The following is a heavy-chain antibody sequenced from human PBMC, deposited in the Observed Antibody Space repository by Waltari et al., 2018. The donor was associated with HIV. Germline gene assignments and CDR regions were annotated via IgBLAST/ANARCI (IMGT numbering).Heavy chain of an antibody. V-gene: IGHV4-39*07. CDR2: IYYSGST. CDR3: ASYLITIFGVVV. Sequence: QLQLQESGPGLVKPSETLSLTCTVSGGSISSSSYYWGWIRQPPGKGLEWIGSIYYSGSTYYNPSLKSRVTISVDTSKNQFSLKLSSVTAADTAVYYCASYLITIFGVVVWGQGTMVTVSS. D-gene: IGHD3-3*01. CDR1: GGSISSSSYY. J-gene: IGHJ3*01.